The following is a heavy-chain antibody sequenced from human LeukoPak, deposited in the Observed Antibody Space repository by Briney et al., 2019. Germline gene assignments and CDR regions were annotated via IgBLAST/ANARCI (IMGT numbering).Heavy chain of an antibody. CDR1: GYTFTDYF. V-gene: IGHV1-2*02. J-gene: IGHJ4*02. CDR2: INPNSGGT. CDR3: ARDPGYSSPRGDY. D-gene: IGHD5-18*01. Sequence: GASVKIPCKASGYTFTDYFTHWVRQAPGQGLEWMGWINPNSGGTHYAQKFQGRVTMTRNTSISPAYMELSRLRSDDTAVYYCARDPGYSSPRGDYWGQGTLVTVSS.